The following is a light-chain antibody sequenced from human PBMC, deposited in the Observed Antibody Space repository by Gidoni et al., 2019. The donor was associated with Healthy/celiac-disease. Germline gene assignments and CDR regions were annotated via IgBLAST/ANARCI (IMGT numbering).Light chain of an antibody. V-gene: IGLV3-25*01. J-gene: IGLJ1*01. CDR2: KDS. CDR1: ALPKQY. CDR3: QSADSSGTYV. Sequence: SYELNQPPSVSVSPGQTARITCSGDALPKQYAYWYQQKPGQAPVLVLYKDSERPSGIPERFSGSSSGTTVTLTISGVQAEDEADYYCQSADSSGTYVFGTGTKVTVL.